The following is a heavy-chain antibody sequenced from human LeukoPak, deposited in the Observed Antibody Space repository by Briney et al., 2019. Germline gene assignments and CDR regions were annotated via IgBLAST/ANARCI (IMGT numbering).Heavy chain of an antibody. V-gene: IGHV3-23*01. Sequence: PGGSLRLSCAASGFTFSDYAMSWVRQAPEKGLEWVSTISHVGGTYYADSVRGRFTISRDDSKNMVYLQMDSLRAEDTAVYYCARDKIVGATNFDYWGQGTLVTVSS. CDR2: ISHVGGT. CDR3: ARDKIVGATNFDY. J-gene: IGHJ4*02. D-gene: IGHD1-26*01. CDR1: GFTFSDYA.